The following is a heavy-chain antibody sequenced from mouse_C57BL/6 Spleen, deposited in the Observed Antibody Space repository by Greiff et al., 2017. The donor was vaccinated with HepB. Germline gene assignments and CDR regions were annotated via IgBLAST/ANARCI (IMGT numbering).Heavy chain of an antibody. CDR3: TGSNYLRMDY. Sequence: VNVVESGAELVRPGASVTLSCKASGYTFTDYEMHWVKQTPVHGLEWIGAIDPETGGTAYNQKFKGKAILTADKSSSTAYMELRSLTSEDSAVYYCTGSNYLRMDYWGQGTSVTVSS. V-gene: IGHV1-15*01. D-gene: IGHD2-5*01. CDR2: IDPETGGT. J-gene: IGHJ4*01. CDR1: GYTFTDYE.